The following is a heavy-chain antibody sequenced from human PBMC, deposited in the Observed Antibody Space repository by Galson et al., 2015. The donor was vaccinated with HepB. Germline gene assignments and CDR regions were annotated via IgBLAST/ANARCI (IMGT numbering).Heavy chain of an antibody. V-gene: IGHV3-30*04. J-gene: IGHJ3*02. D-gene: IGHD3-10*01. Sequence: SLRPSCAASGFTFSAYAMHWVRQAPGKGLDWVAVISYDGSSKNYADSVKGRFTISRDNSNNMLHVQMNSLRPEDTAVYYCARDIRNYGSGSRDGFDIWGQGTMVTVSS. CDR2: ISYDGSSK. CDR1: GFTFSAYA. CDR3: ARDIRNYGSGSRDGFDI.